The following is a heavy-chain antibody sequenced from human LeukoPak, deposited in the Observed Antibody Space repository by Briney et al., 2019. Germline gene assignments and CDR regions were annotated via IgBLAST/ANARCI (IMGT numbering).Heavy chain of an antibody. CDR1: DGSISSSSYY. Sequence: SETLSLTCTVSDGSISSSSYYWGWIRQPPGKGLEWIGSTYYSGSTYYNPSLKSRVTISVDTSKNQFSLKLSSVTAADTAVYYCAREYSSSWPPINWFDPWGQGTLVTVSS. D-gene: IGHD6-13*01. V-gene: IGHV4-39*01. J-gene: IGHJ5*02. CDR3: AREYSSSWPPINWFDP. CDR2: TYYSGST.